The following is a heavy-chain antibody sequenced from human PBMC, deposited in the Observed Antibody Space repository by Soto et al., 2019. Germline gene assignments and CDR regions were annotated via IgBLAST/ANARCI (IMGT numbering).Heavy chain of an antibody. CDR3: AKEGSMVRGVITLRIWGMDV. V-gene: IGHV3-23*01. J-gene: IGHJ6*02. CDR1: GFTFSSYA. Sequence: EVQLLESGGGLVQPGGSLRLSCAASGFTFSSYAMSWVRQAPGKGLEWVSAISGSGGSTYYADSVKGRFTISRDNSKNTLYMQMISLRAEDTAVYYCAKEGSMVRGVITLRIWGMDVWGQGTTVTVSS. D-gene: IGHD3-10*01. CDR2: ISGSGGST.